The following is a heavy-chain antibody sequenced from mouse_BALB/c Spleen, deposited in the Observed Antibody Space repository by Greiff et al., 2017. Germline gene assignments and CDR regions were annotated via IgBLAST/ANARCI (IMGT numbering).Heavy chain of an antibody. D-gene: IGHD4-1*01. J-gene: IGHJ2*01. CDR1: GYTFTNYW. V-gene: IGHV1-63*02. CDR2: IYPGGGYT. Sequence: VQLQESGAELVRPGTSVKISCKASGYTFTNYWLGWVKQRPGHGLEWIGDIYPGGGYTNYNEKFKGKATLTADTSSSTAYMQLSSLTSEDSAVYFCARDVSNWDAFDYWGQGTTLTVSS. CDR3: ARDVSNWDAFDY.